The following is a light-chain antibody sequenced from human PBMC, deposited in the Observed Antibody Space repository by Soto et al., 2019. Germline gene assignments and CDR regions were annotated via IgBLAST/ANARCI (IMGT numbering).Light chain of an antibody. CDR2: DVS. CDR1: SSDVGRYSY. V-gene: IGLV2-11*01. J-gene: IGLJ1*01. Sequence: QSVLAQPRSVSGSPGQSVSISCTGTSSDVGRYSYVSWYQQHPGKAPKLMIYDVSERPSGVPDRFSGSKSGNTASLTISGLQAEDEADYYSCSYAGTYPGVFGTGTKVTVL. CDR3: CSYAGTYPGV.